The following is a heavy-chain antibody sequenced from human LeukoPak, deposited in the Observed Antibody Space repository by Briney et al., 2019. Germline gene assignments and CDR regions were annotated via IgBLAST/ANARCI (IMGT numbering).Heavy chain of an antibody. Sequence: GGSLRLSCAASGFTFSSYGMHWVRQAPGKGLEWVAVIWYDGSNKYYADSVKGRFTISRDNSKNTLYLQMNSLRAEDTAVYYCARGGASYYYGMDVWGQGTTVTVSS. CDR1: GFTFSSYG. CDR3: ARGGASYYYGMDV. J-gene: IGHJ6*02. CDR2: IWYDGSNK. V-gene: IGHV3-33*01.